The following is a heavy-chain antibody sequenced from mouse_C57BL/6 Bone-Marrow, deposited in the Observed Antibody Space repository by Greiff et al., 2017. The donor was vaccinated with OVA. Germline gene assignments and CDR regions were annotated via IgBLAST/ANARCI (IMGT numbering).Heavy chain of an antibody. CDR2: IYPRSGNT. CDR1: GYTFTSYG. CDR3: AGYDYDGEAWFAY. Sequence: QVQLKQSGAELARPGASVKLSCKASGYTFTSYGISWVKQRTGQGLEWIGEIYPRSGNTYYNEKFKGKATLTADKSSSTAYMGLRSLTSEDSAVYFCAGYDYDGEAWFAYWGQGTLVTVSA. D-gene: IGHD2-4*01. J-gene: IGHJ3*01. V-gene: IGHV1-81*01.